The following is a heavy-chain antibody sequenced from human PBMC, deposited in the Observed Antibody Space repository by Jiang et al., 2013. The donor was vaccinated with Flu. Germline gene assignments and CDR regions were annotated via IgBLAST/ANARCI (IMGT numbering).Heavy chain of an antibody. D-gene: IGHD5-18*01. J-gene: IGHJ4*02. CDR3: ARGVGGYSYGYVLY. Sequence: SVKVSCKILEAPSTPILSLGCDRPLGQGLEWMGGIIPIFGTANYAQKFQGRVTITADESADESTSTAYMELSSLRSEDTAVYYCARGVGGYSYGYVLYWGQGTLVTVSS. V-gene: IGHV1-69*01. CDR1: EAPSTPIL. CDR2: IIPIFGTA.